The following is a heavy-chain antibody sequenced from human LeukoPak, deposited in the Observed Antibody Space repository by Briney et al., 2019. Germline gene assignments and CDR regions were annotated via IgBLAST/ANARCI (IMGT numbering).Heavy chain of an antibody. V-gene: IGHV3-15*01. CDR2: IKSKTDGGTT. Sequence: GGSLRLSCAASGFTVSSNYMSWVRQAPGKGLEWVGRIKSKTDGGTTDYAAPVKGRFTISRDDSKNTLYLQMNSLKTEDTAVYYCTTEHLYYDYVWGSSQDTNADMDVWGKGTTVTISS. CDR1: GFTVSSNY. CDR3: TTEHLYYDYVWGSSQDTNADMDV. J-gene: IGHJ6*03. D-gene: IGHD3-16*01.